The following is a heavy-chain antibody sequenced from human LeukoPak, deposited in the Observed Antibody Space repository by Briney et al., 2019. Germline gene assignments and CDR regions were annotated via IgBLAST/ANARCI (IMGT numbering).Heavy chain of an antibody. CDR2: INHSGST. CDR1: GGSFSGYY. D-gene: IGHD2/OR15-2a*01. V-gene: IGHV4-34*01. Sequence: SETLSLTCAVYGGSFSGYYWSWIRQPPGKGLEWIWEINHSGSTNYNPSLKSRVTISVDTSKNQFSLKLSSVTAADTAVYYCARGVISGPDSPFDYWCQGTLVTVSS. CDR3: ARGVISGPDSPFDY. J-gene: IGHJ4*02.